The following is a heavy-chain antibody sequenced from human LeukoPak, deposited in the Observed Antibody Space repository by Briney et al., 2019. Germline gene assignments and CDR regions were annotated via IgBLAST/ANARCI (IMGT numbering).Heavy chain of an antibody. J-gene: IGHJ1*01. CDR3: ARAHTSSWYMDF. Sequence: SEAVSLTCTVSSASISNSYWTRIRQPPGKGLEWIGHFSHNGSTNYSPSLKSRVTISLDTSKNQLSLKLNSVTAADTAVYYCARAHTSSWYMDFWGQGTLVSVSS. V-gene: IGHV4-59*01. CDR1: SASISNSY. D-gene: IGHD6-13*01. CDR2: FSHNGST.